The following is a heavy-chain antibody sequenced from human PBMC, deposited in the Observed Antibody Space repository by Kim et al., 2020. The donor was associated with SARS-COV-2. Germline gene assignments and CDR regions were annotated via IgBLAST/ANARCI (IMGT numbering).Heavy chain of an antibody. Sequence: ASVKVSCKASGYTFTSYDINWVRQATGQGLEWMGWMNPNSGNTGYAQKFQGRVTMTRNTSISTAYMELSSLRSEDTAVYYCARLTGLRFLEWFADYGMDVWGQGTTVTVSS. CDR1: GYTFTSYD. D-gene: IGHD3-3*01. V-gene: IGHV1-8*01. J-gene: IGHJ6*02. CDR2: MNPNSGNT. CDR3: ARLTGLRFLEWFADYGMDV.